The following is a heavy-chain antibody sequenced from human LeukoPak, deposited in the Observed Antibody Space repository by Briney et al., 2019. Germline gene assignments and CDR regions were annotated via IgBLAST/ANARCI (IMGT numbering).Heavy chain of an antibody. Sequence: GGSLRLSCAASGFTFDDYAMHWVRQAPGRGLEWVSGISWNGGSLGYADSVKGRFTISRDNAKNSLYLQMNSLRAEDTAVYYCASTMVRGDMGDAFDIWGQGTMVTVSS. CDR2: ISWNGGSL. V-gene: IGHV3-9*01. CDR3: ASTMVRGDMGDAFDI. D-gene: IGHD3-10*01. J-gene: IGHJ3*02. CDR1: GFTFDDYA.